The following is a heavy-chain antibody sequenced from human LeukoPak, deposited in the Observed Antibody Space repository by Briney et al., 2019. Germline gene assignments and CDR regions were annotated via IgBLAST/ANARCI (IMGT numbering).Heavy chain of an antibody. Sequence: GGSLRLSCAASGFTFTNYAMHWVRQAPGKGLEWVALMSYDGNDKYYADSVKGRFTISRGNSKNTLYLQMNSLRTDDSAVYYCARAHVVVNALVFFQHWGQGTRITVSS. CDR2: MSYDGNDK. CDR3: ARAHVVVNALVFFQH. J-gene: IGHJ1*01. V-gene: IGHV3-30*04. CDR1: GFTFTNYA. D-gene: IGHD3-22*01.